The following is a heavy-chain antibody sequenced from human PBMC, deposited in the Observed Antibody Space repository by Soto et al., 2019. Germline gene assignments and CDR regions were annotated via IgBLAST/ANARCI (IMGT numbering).Heavy chain of an antibody. CDR1: GGTFSSHA. J-gene: IGHJ5*02. D-gene: IGHD6-19*01. Sequence: ASVKVSCKASGGTFSSHAISWVRQAPGQGLEWMGGIIPIFGTANYAQKFQGRVTITADESTSTAYMELSSLRSEDTAVYYCARDRRAVAGPSRGFDPWGRGTLVTVSS. CDR2: IIPIFGTA. CDR3: ARDRRAVAGPSRGFDP. V-gene: IGHV1-69*13.